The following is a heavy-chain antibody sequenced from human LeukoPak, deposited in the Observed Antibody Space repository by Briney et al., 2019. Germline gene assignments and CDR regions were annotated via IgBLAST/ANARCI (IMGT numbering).Heavy chain of an antibody. CDR1: GFTFSSYS. V-gene: IGHV3-21*01. CDR2: ISSSSSYI. CDR3: ARDRGSGWYRGGWFDP. J-gene: IGHJ5*02. Sequence: PGGSLRLSCAASGFTFSSYSMNWVRQAPGKGLEWVSPISSSSSYIYYADSVKGRFTISRDNAKNSLYLQMNSLRAEDTAVYYCARDRGSGWYRGGWFDPWGQGTLVTVSS. D-gene: IGHD6-19*01.